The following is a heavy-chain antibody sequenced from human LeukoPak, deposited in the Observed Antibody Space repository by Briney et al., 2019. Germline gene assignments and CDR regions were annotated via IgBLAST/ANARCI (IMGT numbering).Heavy chain of an antibody. CDR3: AKGDYYYGSGSSYGMDV. V-gene: IGHV3-30*18. CDR1: GFTFSSYG. Sequence: GRSLRLSCAASGFTFSSYGMHWVRQAPGKGLEWVAVISYDGSNKYYADSVKGRFTISRDNSKNTLYLQMNSLRAEDTAAYYCAKGDYYYGSGSSYGMDVWGQGTTVTVSS. D-gene: IGHD3-10*01. J-gene: IGHJ6*02. CDR2: ISYDGSNK.